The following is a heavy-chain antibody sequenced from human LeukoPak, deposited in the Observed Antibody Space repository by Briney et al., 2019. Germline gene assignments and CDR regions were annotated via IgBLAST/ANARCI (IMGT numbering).Heavy chain of an antibody. CDR3: ARVVGVLQRFDP. CDR1: GYTFTSYD. D-gene: IGHD1-26*01. CDR2: MNPNSGNT. J-gene: IGHJ5*02. Sequence: GASVNVSCKASGYTFTSYDINWVRQATGQGLEWMGWMNPNSGNTGYAQKFQGRVTITRNTSISTAYMELSSLRSEDTAVYYCARVVGVLQRFDPWGQGTLVTVSS. V-gene: IGHV1-8*03.